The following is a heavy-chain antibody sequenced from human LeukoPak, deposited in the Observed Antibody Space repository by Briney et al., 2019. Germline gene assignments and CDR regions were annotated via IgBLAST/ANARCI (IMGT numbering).Heavy chain of an antibody. CDR2: ISSSSSYI. CDR1: GFTFSSYS. Sequence: GGSLRLSCAASGFTFSSYSMNWVRQAPGKGLEWVSSISSSSSYIYYADSVKGRFTTSRDNAKNSLYLQMNSLRAEDTAVYYCARDRPIVGATPGFDYWGQGTLVTGSS. J-gene: IGHJ4*01. D-gene: IGHD1-26*01. V-gene: IGHV3-21*01. CDR3: ARDRPIVGATPGFDY.